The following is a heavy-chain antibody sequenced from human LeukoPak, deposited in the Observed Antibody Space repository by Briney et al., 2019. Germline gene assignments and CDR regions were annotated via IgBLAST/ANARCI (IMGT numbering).Heavy chain of an antibody. V-gene: IGHV3-30*02. CDR2: TRYDGGSE. CDR1: GFTFRSYG. Sequence: GGSLRLSCAASGFTFRSYGILWVRQAPGKGLEWVAFTRYDGGSEYYADSVKGRFTISRDNSKNTLYLQMNSLRAKDTAVYYCANWGYGSGSYKVYWGQGTLVTVSS. J-gene: IGHJ4*02. CDR3: ANWGYGSGSYKVY. D-gene: IGHD3-10*01.